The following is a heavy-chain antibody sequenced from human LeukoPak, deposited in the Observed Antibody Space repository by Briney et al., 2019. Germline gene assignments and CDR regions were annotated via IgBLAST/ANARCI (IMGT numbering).Heavy chain of an antibody. V-gene: IGHV3-21*01. CDR1: GFTFSSHA. CDR3: ARRGYSSSCFDY. J-gene: IGHJ4*02. D-gene: IGHD6-13*01. Sequence: GGSLRLSCAASGFTFSSHALSWVRQTPGKGLEWVSSISSSSSYIYYADSVKGRFTISRDNAKNSLYLQMNSLRAEDTAVYYCARRGYSSSCFDYWGQGTLVTVSS. CDR2: ISSSSSYI.